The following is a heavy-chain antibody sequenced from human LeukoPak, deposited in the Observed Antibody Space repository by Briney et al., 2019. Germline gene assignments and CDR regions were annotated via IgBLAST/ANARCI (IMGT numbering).Heavy chain of an antibody. Sequence: GESLKISCETHGYSFTNYWIGWVRQMPGKGLEWMGIIYPADSDTRYSPSFQGQVTISADKSISTAFLQWTSLEASDSAIYYCARFSGPSLEKNWFDPWGRGTLVTVSS. J-gene: IGHJ5*02. CDR3: ARFSGPSLEKNWFDP. CDR2: IYPADSDT. D-gene: IGHD3-10*01. V-gene: IGHV5-51*01. CDR1: GYSFTNYW.